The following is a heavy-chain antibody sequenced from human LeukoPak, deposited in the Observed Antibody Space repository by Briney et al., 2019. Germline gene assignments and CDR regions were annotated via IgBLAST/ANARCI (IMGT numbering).Heavy chain of an antibody. CDR1: GYTLTELS. D-gene: IGHD3-10*01. J-gene: IGHJ4*02. CDR3: ATASIFFHVPVRGVNKPFDY. Sequence: ASVKVSCKVSGYTLTELSMHWVRQAPGKGLEWMGGFDPEDGETIYAQKFQGRVTMTEDTSTDTAYMELSSLRSEDTAVYYCATASIFFHVPVRGVNKPFDYWGQGTLVTVSS. V-gene: IGHV1-24*01. CDR2: FDPEDGET.